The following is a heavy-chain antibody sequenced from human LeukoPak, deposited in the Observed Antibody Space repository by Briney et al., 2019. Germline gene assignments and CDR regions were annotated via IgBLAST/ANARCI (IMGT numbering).Heavy chain of an antibody. Sequence: PGRSLSLSCAVSGFTLDDLAMQWVRPPPGRGLEWVLGISWNSSSRGYADSVKGRFTISRDNANTSLYLQMNSLRAEDTALYYGAKAPDYGDYIDYWGQGTLVTVSS. CDR1: GFTLDDLA. J-gene: IGHJ4*02. CDR2: ISWNSSSR. V-gene: IGHV3-9*01. CDR3: AKAPDYGDYIDY. D-gene: IGHD4-17*01.